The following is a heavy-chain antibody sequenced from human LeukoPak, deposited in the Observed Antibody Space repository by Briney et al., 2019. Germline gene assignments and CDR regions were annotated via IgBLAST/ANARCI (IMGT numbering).Heavy chain of an antibody. Sequence: SPVHWVRQAPGKGLEWVAVISYDGSNKYYADSVKGRFTISRDNSKNTLYLQMNSLRAEDTAVYYCARTTTVSLLRHDYYYGMDVWGQGTTVTASS. CDR1: SP. V-gene: IGHV3-30*04. CDR3: ARTTTVSLLRHDYYYGMDV. CDR2: ISYDGSNK. D-gene: IGHD4-17*01. J-gene: IGHJ6*02.